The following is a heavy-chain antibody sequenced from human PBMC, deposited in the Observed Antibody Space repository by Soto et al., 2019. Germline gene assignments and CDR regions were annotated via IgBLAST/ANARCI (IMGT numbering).Heavy chain of an antibody. CDR2: IYYSGST. CDR1: GGPISSYY. D-gene: IGHD6-6*01. J-gene: IGHJ3*02. Sequence: PSETLSLTCTVSGGPISSYYWSWIRQPAGKGLEWIGAIYYSGSTNYNPSLKSRVTISVDTSKNQFSLKLSSVTAADTAVYYCARGSLQSDYSSSGGALLGAFDIWGQGTMVTVSS. V-gene: IGHV4-59*01. CDR3: ARGSLQSDYSSSGGALLGAFDI.